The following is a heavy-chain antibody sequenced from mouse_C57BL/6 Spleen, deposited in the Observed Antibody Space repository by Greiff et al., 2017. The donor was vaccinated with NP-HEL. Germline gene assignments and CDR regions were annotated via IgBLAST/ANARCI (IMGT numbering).Heavy chain of an antibody. J-gene: IGHJ1*03. D-gene: IGHD2-5*01. CDR1: GYTFTSYW. Sequence: VQLQQPGAELVMPGASVKLSCKASGYTFTSYWMHWVKQRPGQGLEWIGEIDPSDSYTNYNQKFKGKSTLTVDKSSSTAYMQLSSLTSEDSAVYYCARSDSNYDFDVWGTGTTVTVSS. CDR2: IDPSDSYT. V-gene: IGHV1-69*01. CDR3: ARSDSNYDFDV.